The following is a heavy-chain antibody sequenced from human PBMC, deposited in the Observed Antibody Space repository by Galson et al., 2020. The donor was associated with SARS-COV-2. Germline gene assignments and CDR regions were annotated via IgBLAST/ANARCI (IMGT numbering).Heavy chain of an antibody. CDR2: INPKSGGT. CDR3: ARLRYYDVLTGYIVDV. J-gene: IGHJ6*02. D-gene: IGHD3-9*01. CDR1: GYTFTDYY. Sequence: ASVKVSCQASGYTFTDYYIHRVRQAPGQGLEWMGWINPKSGGTTYAPKFDGRVTITRDTSITTAYMELSRLRADDTAVYYCARLRYYDVLTGYIVDVWGQGTMVTVSS. V-gene: IGHV1-2*02.